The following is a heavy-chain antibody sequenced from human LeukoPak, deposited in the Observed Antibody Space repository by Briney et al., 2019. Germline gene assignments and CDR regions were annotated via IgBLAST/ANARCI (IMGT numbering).Heavy chain of an antibody. J-gene: IGHJ4*02. Sequence: GGSLRLSCAASGFTFSSYGMHWVRQAPGKGLEWVAVIWYDGSNKYYADSVKGRFTISRDNSKNTLYMQMNSLRAEDTAVYYCARDTGYSSSLVDYWGQGTLVTVSS. CDR1: GFTFSSYG. CDR3: ARDTGYSSSLVDY. V-gene: IGHV3-33*01. D-gene: IGHD6-13*01. CDR2: IWYDGSNK.